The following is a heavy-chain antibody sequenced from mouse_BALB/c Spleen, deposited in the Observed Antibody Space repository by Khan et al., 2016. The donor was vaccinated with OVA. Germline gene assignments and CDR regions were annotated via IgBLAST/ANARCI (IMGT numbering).Heavy chain of an antibody. CDR2: INPYNGGT. Sequence: EVQLQESGPELAKPGASMKISCKASGYSFTGYTMNWVKQSHGKNLEWIGLINPYNGGTTYNQKFKGKATLTVDKSSSTASMELLSLTSEDSAVYYCARGDGYYDAMDYWGQGTSVTVSS. CDR3: ARGDGYYDAMDY. CDR1: GYSFTGYT. D-gene: IGHD2-3*01. J-gene: IGHJ4*01. V-gene: IGHV1-18*01.